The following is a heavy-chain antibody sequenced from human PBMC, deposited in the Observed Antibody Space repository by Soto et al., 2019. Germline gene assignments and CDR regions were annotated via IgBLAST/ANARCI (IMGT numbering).Heavy chain of an antibody. CDR3: GRVFEY. J-gene: IGHJ4*02. CDR1: GFTFTNYW. CDR2: IDNDGGGT. Sequence: EVQLLESGGGLVQSGGSLRLSCAASGFTFTNYWMHWVRQATGKGLVWVSRIDNDGGGTSYADSVKDRFTISRDNAKNTLYLQMNSLRPEDTAIYYCGRVFEYWGQGILVTVSS. V-gene: IGHV3-74*01.